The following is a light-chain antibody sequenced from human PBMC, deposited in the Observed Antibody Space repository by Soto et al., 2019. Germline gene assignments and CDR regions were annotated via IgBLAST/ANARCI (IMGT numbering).Light chain of an antibody. Sequence: DIQMTQSPSTLSGSVGDRVTITCRESQSIISYLNWYQQKQGKAPKLXIYAASRLQSGVPSRFSGRGSRTDFTLTISNLQPEDFENDFCQHNYAYTWTFGQGTKVDIK. J-gene: IGKJ1*01. CDR1: QSIISY. CDR3: QHNYAYTWT. V-gene: IGKV1-39*01. CDR2: AAS.